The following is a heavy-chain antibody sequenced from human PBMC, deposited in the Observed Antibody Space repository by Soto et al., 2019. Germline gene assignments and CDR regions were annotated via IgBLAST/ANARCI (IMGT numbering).Heavy chain of an antibody. D-gene: IGHD3-22*01. V-gene: IGHV1-69*13. J-gene: IGHJ6*02. CDR1: GGTFSSYA. Sequence: SVKFSCKASGGTFSSYAIIWLRQAPGQGLEWMGGIIPIFGKANDAQKFQGRVTITADESTSTAYMELSSLRSDDTAVYYCARDSYSYDSSAPYYYYGMDVSGQGTTVTVSS. CDR2: IIPIFGKA. CDR3: ARDSYSYDSSAPYYYYGMDV.